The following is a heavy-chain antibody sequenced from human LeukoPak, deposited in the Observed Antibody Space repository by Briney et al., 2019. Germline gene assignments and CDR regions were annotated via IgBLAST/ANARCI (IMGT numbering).Heavy chain of an antibody. V-gene: IGHV3-9*01. Sequence: GRSLRLSCAASGFTFDDYAMHWVRQAPGKGLEWVSGISWNSGSIDYADSVKGRFTISRDNAKNSLYLQMNSLRAEDTALYYCAKDISPRLEYFQHWGQGTLVTVSS. D-gene: IGHD1-1*01. CDR3: AKDISPRLEYFQH. CDR1: GFTFDDYA. J-gene: IGHJ1*01. CDR2: ISWNSGSI.